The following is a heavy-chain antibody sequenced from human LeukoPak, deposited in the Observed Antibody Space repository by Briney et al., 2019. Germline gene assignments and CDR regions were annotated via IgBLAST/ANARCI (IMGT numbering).Heavy chain of an antibody. CDR3: ARDPYYDFWSGPGSRDYYFDY. CDR2: IYHSGST. CDR1: GGSFSGYY. J-gene: IGHJ4*02. V-gene: IGHV4-38-2*02. Sequence: PSETLSLTCAVYGGSFSGYYWGWIRQPPGKGLEWIGSIYHSGSTYYNPSLKSRVTISVDTSKNQFSLKLSSVTAADTAVYYCARDPYYDFWSGPGSRDYYFDYWGQGTLVTVSS. D-gene: IGHD3-3*01.